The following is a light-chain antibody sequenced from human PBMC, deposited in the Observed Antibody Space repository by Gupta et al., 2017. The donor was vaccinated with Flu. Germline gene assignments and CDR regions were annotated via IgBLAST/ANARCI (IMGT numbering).Light chain of an antibody. Sequence: DIQMTQSPSTLSASVGDRVTITCRASQSLNSWLAWYQQKPGKAPKVLIYKVSNLQSGVPSRFSGSGSGTEFTLTISSLQPDDFATYYCQQYYGYSWTFGQGTKVEVK. CDR3: QQYYGYSWT. V-gene: IGKV1-5*03. CDR2: KVS. J-gene: IGKJ1*01. CDR1: QSLNSW.